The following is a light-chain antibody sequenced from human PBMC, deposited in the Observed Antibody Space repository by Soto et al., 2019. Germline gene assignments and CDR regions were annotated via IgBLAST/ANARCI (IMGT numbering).Light chain of an antibody. V-gene: IGKV3-20*01. CDR2: GAS. Sequence: EIVLTQSPGTPSLSPGERATLSCRASQTVTSSFLAWYQQKPGQAPRLLIYGASSRATGIPDKFSGSGSGTDFTLTISRLEPEDFAVYYCQQYGSSVLTFGGGTKVEIK. CDR1: QTVTSSF. CDR3: QQYGSSVLT. J-gene: IGKJ4*01.